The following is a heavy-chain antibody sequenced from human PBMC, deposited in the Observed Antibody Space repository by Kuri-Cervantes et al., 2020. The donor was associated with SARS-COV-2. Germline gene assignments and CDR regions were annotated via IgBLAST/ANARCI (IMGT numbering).Heavy chain of an antibody. CDR1: GFTFSSYW. Sequence: GGSLRLSCAASGFTFSSYWMSWVRQAPGKGLEYVSAISSNGGSTYYADSVKGRFTISRDNSKNTLYLQMGSLRAEDMAVYYCARGVGIFGVVYYYYYMDVWGKGTTVTVSS. CDR3: ARGVGIFGVVYYYYYMDV. D-gene: IGHD3-3*01. V-gene: IGHV3-64*02. CDR2: ISSNGGST. J-gene: IGHJ6*03.